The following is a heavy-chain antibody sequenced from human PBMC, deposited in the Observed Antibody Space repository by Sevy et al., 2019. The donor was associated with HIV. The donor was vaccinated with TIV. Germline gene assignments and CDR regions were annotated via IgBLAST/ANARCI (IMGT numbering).Heavy chain of an antibody. Sequence: GGSLRLSCAASGFTFSSYSMNWVRQAPGKGLEGVSYISSSSITKYYADSVKGRFTISRDNAKNSLYLQMNSLRDEDTAVYYCARRKYYDSSGYYRPDAFDIWGQGTMVTVSS. CDR3: ARRKYYDSSGYYRPDAFDI. D-gene: IGHD3-22*01. CDR2: ISSSSITK. V-gene: IGHV3-48*02. J-gene: IGHJ3*02. CDR1: GFTFSSYS.